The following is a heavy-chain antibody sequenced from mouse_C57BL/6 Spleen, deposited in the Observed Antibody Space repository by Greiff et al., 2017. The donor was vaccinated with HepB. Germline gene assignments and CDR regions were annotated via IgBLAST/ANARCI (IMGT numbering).Heavy chain of an antibody. V-gene: IGHV1-22*01. Sequence: EVQLQQSGPELVKPGASVKMSCKASGYTFTDYNMHWVKQSHGKSLEWIGYINPNNGGTSYNQKFKGKATLTVNKSSSTAYMELRSLTSEESAVYYCAREGGSYYDDDWYFDVWGTGTTVTVSS. CDR2: INPNNGGT. CDR3: AREGGSYYDDDWYFDV. CDR1: GYTFTDYN. J-gene: IGHJ1*03. D-gene: IGHD2-4*01.